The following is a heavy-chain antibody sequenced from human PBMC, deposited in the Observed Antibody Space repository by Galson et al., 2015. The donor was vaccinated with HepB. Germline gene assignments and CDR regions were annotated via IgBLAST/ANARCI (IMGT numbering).Heavy chain of an antibody. J-gene: IGHJ5*02. Sequence: SVKVSCKASGGTFSSYAISWVRQAPGQGLEWMGGIIPIFGTANYAQKFQGRVTITADESTSTAYMELSSLRSEDTAVYYCARSPVDTAMVTVMGWFDPWGQGTLVTVSS. CDR1: GGTFSSYA. CDR3: ARSPVDTAMVTVMGWFDP. D-gene: IGHD5-18*01. CDR2: IIPIFGTA. V-gene: IGHV1-69*13.